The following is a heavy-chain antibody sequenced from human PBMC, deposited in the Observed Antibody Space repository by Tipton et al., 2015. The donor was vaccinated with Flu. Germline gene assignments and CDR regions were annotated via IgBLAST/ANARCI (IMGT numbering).Heavy chain of an antibody. V-gene: IGHV4-39*01. CDR2: VYNSGSA. J-gene: IGHJ4*02. Sequence: TLSLTCTVSGGSISSRSYYWGWIRQPPGKGLEWIGSVYNSGSAYYNPSLRGRVTISIDTSKDHFSLNLYSVTAADTAVFYCARLGFSGSYFDYWGQGTLVTVSS. CDR3: ARLGFSGSYFDY. CDR1: GGSISSRSYY. D-gene: IGHD1-26*01.